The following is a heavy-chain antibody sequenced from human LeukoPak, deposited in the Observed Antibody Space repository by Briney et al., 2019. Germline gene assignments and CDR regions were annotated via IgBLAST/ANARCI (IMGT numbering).Heavy chain of an antibody. CDR2: IIPIFGTA. D-gene: IGHD5-12*01. Sequence: SVKVSCKASGYTFTSYGISWVRQAPGQGLEWMGGIIPIFGTANYAQKFQGRVTITADKSTSTAYMELSSLRSEDTAVYYCARGDIVATMANFDYWGQGTLVTVSS. V-gene: IGHV1-69*06. CDR1: GYTFTSYG. J-gene: IGHJ4*02. CDR3: ARGDIVATMANFDY.